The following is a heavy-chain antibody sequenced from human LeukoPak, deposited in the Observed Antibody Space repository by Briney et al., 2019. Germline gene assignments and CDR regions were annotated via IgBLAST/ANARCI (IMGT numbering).Heavy chain of an antibody. J-gene: IGHJ5*02. D-gene: IGHD6-13*01. CDR1: GGSISSGGYY. CDR2: IYYSGSN. CDR3: ARALPAAGTHNWFDP. V-gene: IGHV4-31*03. Sequence: PSETLSLTCTVSGGSISSGGYYWRWIRQHPGKGLEWIGYIYYSGSNYYNPSLKSRVTISVDTSKNQFSLKLSSVTAADTAVYYCARALPAAGTHNWFDPWGQGTLVTVSS.